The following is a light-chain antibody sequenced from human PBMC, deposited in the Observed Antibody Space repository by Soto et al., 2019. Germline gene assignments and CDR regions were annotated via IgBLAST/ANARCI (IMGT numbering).Light chain of an antibody. CDR3: CSYSRVGVPYV. J-gene: IGLJ1*01. CDR2: DVS. Sequence: QSALTQPASVSGSPGQSITISCTGTSSDVGSFKLVSWYQQHPGKAPKLMLYDVSKRPSGVSSRFSGSKSGNTASLTISGLQAEDEADYYCCSYSRVGVPYVLGTGTKVTVL. V-gene: IGLV2-23*02. CDR1: SSDVGSFKL.